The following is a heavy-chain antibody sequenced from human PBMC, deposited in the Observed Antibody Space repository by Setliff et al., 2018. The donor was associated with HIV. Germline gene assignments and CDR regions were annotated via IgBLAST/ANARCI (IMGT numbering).Heavy chain of an antibody. Sequence: GGSLRLSCAASGFIFRDDAMTWVRQAPGKGLEWVSGISGSGANPYNADFVEGRFTVSRDNSKNTLYLQLNSLRAEDMAVDYCAKDRFSDSSAPGDAFDVWGVGTLVTVS. J-gene: IGHJ3*01. CDR3: AKDRFSDSSAPGDAFDV. V-gene: IGHV3-23*01. D-gene: IGHD3-22*01. CDR1: GFIFRDDA. CDR2: ISGSGANP.